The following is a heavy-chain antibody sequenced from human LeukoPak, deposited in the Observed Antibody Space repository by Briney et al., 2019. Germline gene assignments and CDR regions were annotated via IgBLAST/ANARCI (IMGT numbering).Heavy chain of an antibody. D-gene: IGHD5-18*01. V-gene: IGHV3-33*01. CDR3: ARDSDGAMVPGY. CDR2: IWYDGSNK. J-gene: IGHJ4*02. CDR1: GFSFSSYG. Sequence: PGGSLRLSCAASGFSFSSYGMHWVRQAPGKGLEWVAVIWYDGSNKYYADSVKGRFTISRDNSKNTLYLQMNSLRAEDTAVYYCARDSDGAMVPGYWGQGTLVTVSS.